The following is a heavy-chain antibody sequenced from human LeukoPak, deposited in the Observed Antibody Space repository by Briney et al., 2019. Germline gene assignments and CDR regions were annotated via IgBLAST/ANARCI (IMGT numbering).Heavy chain of an antibody. CDR1: GFTFSTYG. CDR3: ARDLVYGDSFDY. D-gene: IGHD3-10*01. V-gene: IGHV3-30*04. Sequence: GGSLRLSCAASGFTFSTYGMHWVRQAPGKGLEWVTVISNDGRKTYYADSVKGRFTISRDNSKNTLYLQMNSPRAEDTAVYYCARDLVYGDSFDYWGQGTLVTVSS. CDR2: ISNDGRKT. J-gene: IGHJ4*02.